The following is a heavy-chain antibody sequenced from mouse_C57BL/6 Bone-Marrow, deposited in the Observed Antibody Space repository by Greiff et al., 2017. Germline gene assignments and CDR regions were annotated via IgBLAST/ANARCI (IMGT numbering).Heavy chain of an antibody. CDR1: GFSLSTSGMG. CDR2: IYWDDDK. D-gene: IGHD1-1*01. J-gene: IGHJ1*03. CDR3: ARRVYYGSSYGYFDV. V-gene: IGHV8-12*01. Sequence: QVTLKESGPGILQSSQTLSLSCSSSGFSLSTSGMGVSWIRQPSGKGLEWLAPIYWDDDKRYNPSLKSRLTISKDTSRNQVFLKITSVDTADTATYYCARRVYYGSSYGYFDVWGTGTTVTVSS.